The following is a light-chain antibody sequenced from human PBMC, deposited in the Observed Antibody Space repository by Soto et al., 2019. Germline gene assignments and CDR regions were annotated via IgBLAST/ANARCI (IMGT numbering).Light chain of an antibody. V-gene: IGKV2-24*01. Sequence: DIVMTQTPLSSPVTLGQAASISCRSSQSLVNSEGNTYLSWLQQRPGQPPRLLIYENSNRFSGVTDRSSGSGARTDFTVKISRVEAEDVGIYYCMQAADLCSFGQGTKLEI. J-gene: IGKJ2*04. CDR2: ENS. CDR3: MQAADLCS. CDR1: QSLVNSEGNTY.